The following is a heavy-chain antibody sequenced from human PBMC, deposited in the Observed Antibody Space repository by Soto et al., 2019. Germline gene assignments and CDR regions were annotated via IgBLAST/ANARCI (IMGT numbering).Heavy chain of an antibody. CDR1: GYTLTELS. D-gene: IGHD3-3*01. J-gene: IGHJ5*02. V-gene: IGHV1-24*01. Sequence: ASVKVSCKVSGYTLTELSMHWVRQAPGKGLEWMGGFDPEDGETIYAQKFQGRVTMTEDTSTDTAYMELSSLRSEDTAVYYCATFDPSLLRFLEPSPFDPRGQGTLVLGSA. CDR3: ATFDPSLLRFLEPSPFDP. CDR2: FDPEDGET.